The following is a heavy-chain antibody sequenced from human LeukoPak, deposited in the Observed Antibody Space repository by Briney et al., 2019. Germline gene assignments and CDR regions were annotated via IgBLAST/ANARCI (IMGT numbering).Heavy chain of an antibody. CDR2: ISSSSSYI. CDR3: ARGDVVVPAASTYYYYGMDV. V-gene: IGHV3-21*01. CDR1: GFTFSSYS. D-gene: IGHD2-2*01. J-gene: IGHJ6*02. Sequence: GGSLRLSCAASGFTFSSYSMNWVRQAPGKGLEWVSSISSSSSYIYYADSVKGRFTISRDNAKNSLYLQMNSLRAEDTAVYYCARGDVVVPAASTYYYYGMDVWGQGTTVTVSS.